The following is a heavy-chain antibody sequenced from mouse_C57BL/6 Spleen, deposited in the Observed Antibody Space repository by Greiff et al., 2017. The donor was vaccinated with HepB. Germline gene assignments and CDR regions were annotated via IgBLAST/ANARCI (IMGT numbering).Heavy chain of an antibody. J-gene: IGHJ1*03. V-gene: IGHV1-81*01. Sequence: QVQLKQSGAELARPGASVKLSCKASGYTFTSYGISWVKQRTGQGLEWIGEIYPRSGNTYYNEKFKGKATLTADKSSSTAYMELRSLTSEDSAVYFCARGWLLGYWYFEVWGTGTTVTVSS. CDR1: GYTFTSYG. D-gene: IGHD2-3*01. CDR3: ARGWLLGYWYFEV. CDR2: IYPRSGNT.